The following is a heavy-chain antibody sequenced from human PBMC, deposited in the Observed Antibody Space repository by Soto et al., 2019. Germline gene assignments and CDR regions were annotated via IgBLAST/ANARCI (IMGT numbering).Heavy chain of an antibody. J-gene: IGHJ3*01. Sequence: SETLSLTCTVSGGSISSYYWSWIRQPPGKGLEWIGYIYYSGSTNYNPSLKSRVTISVDTSKNQFSLKLSSVTAADTAVYYCARLADYYDSSGYLHWGQGTMVTVSS. CDR1: GGSISSYY. D-gene: IGHD3-22*01. V-gene: IGHV4-59*08. CDR3: ARLADYYDSSGYLH. CDR2: IYYSGST.